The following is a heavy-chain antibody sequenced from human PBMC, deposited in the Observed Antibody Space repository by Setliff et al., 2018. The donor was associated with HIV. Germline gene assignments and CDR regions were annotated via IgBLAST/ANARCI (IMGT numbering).Heavy chain of an antibody. CDR3: TGPRGDEAFDI. D-gene: IGHD3-10*01. Sequence: ASVKVSCKASGDTFNSYVISWVRQAPGQGLEWMGIIYPGGARRSYAQKLQGRVSITADESTSTFYMELSDLTSADTAVYYCTGPRGDEAFDIWGQGTKVTVSS. CDR1: GDTFNSYV. J-gene: IGHJ3*02. CDR2: IYPGGARR. V-gene: IGHV1-46*02.